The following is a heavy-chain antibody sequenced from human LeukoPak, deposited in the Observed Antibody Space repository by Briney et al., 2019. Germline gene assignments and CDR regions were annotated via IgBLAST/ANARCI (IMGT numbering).Heavy chain of an antibody. V-gene: IGHV4-39*01. Sequence: PSETLSLTCTVSGGSISSSSYYWGWIRQPPGKGLEWIGRFYTSGSTNYNPSLKSRVTISVDTSKNQFSLKLSSVTAADTAVYYCARLGLGLPFDPWGQGTLVTVSS. CDR1: GGSISSSSYY. CDR2: FYTSGST. J-gene: IGHJ5*02. D-gene: IGHD2-15*01. CDR3: ARLGLGLPFDP.